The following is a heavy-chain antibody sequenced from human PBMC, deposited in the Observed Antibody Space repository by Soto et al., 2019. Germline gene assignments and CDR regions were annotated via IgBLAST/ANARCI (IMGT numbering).Heavy chain of an antibody. V-gene: IGHV3-48*03. CDR1: GFTFSSYE. D-gene: IGHD6-19*01. J-gene: IGHJ3*02. CDR2: ISSSGSTI. Sequence: GGSLRLSCAASGFTFSSYEMNWVRQAPGKGLEWVSYISSSGSTIYYADSVKGRFTISRDNAKNSLYLQMNSLRAEDTAVYYCARQQWLAWDDAFDIWGQGTMVTVSS. CDR3: ARQQWLAWDDAFDI.